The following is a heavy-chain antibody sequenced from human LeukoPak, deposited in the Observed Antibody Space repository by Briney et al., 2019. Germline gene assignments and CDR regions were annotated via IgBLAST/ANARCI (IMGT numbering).Heavy chain of an antibody. J-gene: IGHJ5*02. CDR1: GFTFSSFW. CDR3: ARDCETNNLWSGSSS. Sequence: PGGSLRLSCAASGFTFSSFWMHWVRQAPGKGLVWVSRIKSDGSTNYADSVKGRFTISRDNAKKSLYLQMSSLRAEDTAVYYCARDCETNNLWSGSSSWGQGTLVTVSS. CDR2: IKSDGST. D-gene: IGHD3-3*01. V-gene: IGHV3-74*01.